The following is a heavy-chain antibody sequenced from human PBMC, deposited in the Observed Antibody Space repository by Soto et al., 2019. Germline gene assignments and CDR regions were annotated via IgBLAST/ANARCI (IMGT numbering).Heavy chain of an antibody. J-gene: IGHJ4*02. CDR2: IYYSGNT. CDR3: AAGGGLPRYY. V-gene: IGHV4-39*01. D-gene: IGHD5-12*01. Sequence: SETLSLTCTVSGGSITNGNYHWGWIRQPPRKGLEWIGSIYYSGNTYYNPSLKSRVTLSVDTSKSQFSLRLSSVTAADTAVYYCAAGGGLPRYYWGQGTLVTVSS. CDR1: GGSITNGNYH.